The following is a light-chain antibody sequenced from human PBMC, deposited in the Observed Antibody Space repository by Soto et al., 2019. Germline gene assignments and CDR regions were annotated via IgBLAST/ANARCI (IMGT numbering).Light chain of an antibody. CDR2: DAS. Sequence: DIQMTQSPSTLSASVGDRVTITCRASQSISSWLAWYQQKPGKAPKLLIYDASSLESVVPSRFSGSGSGTEFTLTISSLQPDDFATYYCQQYTIYSYTFGQGTKLEIK. CDR3: QQYTIYSYT. J-gene: IGKJ2*01. CDR1: QSISSW. V-gene: IGKV1-5*01.